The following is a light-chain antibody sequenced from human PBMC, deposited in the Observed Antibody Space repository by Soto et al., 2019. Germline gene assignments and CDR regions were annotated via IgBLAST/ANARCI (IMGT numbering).Light chain of an antibody. J-gene: IGKJ2*01. Sequence: DIVMPQSPDSLAVSLGERATINCTSGQTISSSSHTRNCLGWFQQKPGQPPKLLIYWASTRQSGVPDRFSGSGSGTDFTLTISSLQAEDVAVYYCQQCYSSPFTFGQGTKLEIK. V-gene: IGKV4-1*01. CDR2: WAS. CDR1: QTISSSSHTRNC. CDR3: QQCYSSPFT.